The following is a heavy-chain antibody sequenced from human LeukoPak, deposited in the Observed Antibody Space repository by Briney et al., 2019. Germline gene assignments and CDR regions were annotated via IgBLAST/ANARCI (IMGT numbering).Heavy chain of an antibody. CDR3: ASSEAPITPPPYGMGV. Sequence: GGSLRLSCAASGFTFSSYAMSWVRQAPGKGLEWVSAISGSGGSTYYADSVKGRFTISRDNSKNTLYLQMNSLRAEDTAVYYCASSEAPITPPPYGMGVWGQGTKVTVSS. CDR2: ISGSGGST. CDR1: GFTFSSYA. J-gene: IGHJ6*02. V-gene: IGHV3-23*01. D-gene: IGHD5-12*01.